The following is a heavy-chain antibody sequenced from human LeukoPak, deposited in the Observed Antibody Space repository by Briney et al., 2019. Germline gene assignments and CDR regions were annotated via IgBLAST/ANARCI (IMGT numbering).Heavy chain of an antibody. Sequence: GGSLRLSCAASGLTFSSYGMHWVRQAPGKGLEWVAVIWYDGSNKYYADSVKGRFTISRDNSKNTLYLQMNSLRAEDTAVYYCARDRGYYHFDYWGQGTLVTVSS. CDR2: IWYDGSNK. CDR3: ARDRGYYHFDY. D-gene: IGHD3-3*01. CDR1: GLTFSSYG. V-gene: IGHV3-33*01. J-gene: IGHJ4*02.